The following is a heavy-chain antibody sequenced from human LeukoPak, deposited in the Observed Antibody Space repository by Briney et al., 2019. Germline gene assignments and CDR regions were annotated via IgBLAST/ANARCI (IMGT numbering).Heavy chain of an antibody. CDR2: ISSTSKYI. J-gene: IGHJ4*02. CDR3: AATYYYDGSGDY. V-gene: IGHV3-21*01. Sequence: GGSLRLSCASSGFSFNTYTMHWVRQAPGKGLDWVSSISSTSKYIFLADSVKGRFTVSRDNALNSLYLLMNSLRTEDTAVYYCAATYYYDGSGDYWGQGTLVTVSS. D-gene: IGHD3-22*01. CDR1: GFSFNTYT.